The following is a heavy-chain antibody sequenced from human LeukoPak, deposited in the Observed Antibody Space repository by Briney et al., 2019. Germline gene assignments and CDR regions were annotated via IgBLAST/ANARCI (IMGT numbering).Heavy chain of an antibody. CDR1: GFTFSGSA. J-gene: IGHJ4*02. CDR2: ITGSGGNT. D-gene: IGHD3-9*01. Sequence: GGSLRLSCAASGFTFSGSAMHWVRQASGKGLEWVSAITGSGGNTYYADSVKGRFTISRDNSKNTVFLQMNSLRAEDTAVYYCAKWGDYDVLTGYYVSDYWGQGTLVTVSS. CDR3: AKWGDYDVLTGYYVSDY. V-gene: IGHV3-23*01.